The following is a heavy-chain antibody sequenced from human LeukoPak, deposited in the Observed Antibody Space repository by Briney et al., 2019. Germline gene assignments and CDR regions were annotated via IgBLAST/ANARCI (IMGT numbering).Heavy chain of an antibody. CDR1: GFTFSSYS. Sequence: GGSLRLSCAASGFTFSSYSMSWVRQAPGKGLEWVSGISGSGDRTYYADAVKGRFTISRDNSKNTVYLQMNSLKAEDTAVYYCTSFTISSGFPWGQGTLVTVSS. CDR3: TSFTISSGFP. CDR2: ISGSGDRT. V-gene: IGHV3-23*01. J-gene: IGHJ5*02. D-gene: IGHD6-6*01.